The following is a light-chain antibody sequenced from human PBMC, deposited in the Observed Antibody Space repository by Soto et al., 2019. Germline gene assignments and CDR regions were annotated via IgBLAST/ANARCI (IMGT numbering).Light chain of an antibody. CDR1: QSVSSN. V-gene: IGKV3-15*01. J-gene: IGKJ3*01. CDR2: GAS. Sequence: EIVMTQSPATLSVSPGERATLSCRASQSVSSNLAWYQQKPGQAPRLLIYGASTRATGIPARFSGSGSGTEFPLTISSLPSEDFAVYYCQQYNNWPPTFGPGTQFDIK. CDR3: QQYNNWPPT.